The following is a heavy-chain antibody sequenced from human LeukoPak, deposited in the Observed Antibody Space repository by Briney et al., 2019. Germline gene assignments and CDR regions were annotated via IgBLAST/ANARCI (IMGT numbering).Heavy chain of an antibody. V-gene: IGHV3-48*02. CDR2: ISSSSSTI. CDR1: GFTFSSYS. J-gene: IGHJ6*03. D-gene: IGHD4-17*01. CDR3: ARAGGYGDYWGYYYYYMDV. Sequence: GGSLRLSCAASGFTFSSYSMNWVRQAPGKGLEWVSYISSSSSTIYYADSVKGRSTISRDNAKNSLYLQMNSLRDEDTAVYYCARAGGYGDYWGYYYYYMDVWGKGTTVTVSS.